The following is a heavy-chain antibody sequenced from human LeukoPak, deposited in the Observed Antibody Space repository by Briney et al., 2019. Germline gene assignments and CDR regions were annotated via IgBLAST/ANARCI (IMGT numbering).Heavy chain of an antibody. CDR3: ATDIVVVPAAIVGVAFDI. CDR2: ISANNGNT. J-gene: IGHJ3*02. D-gene: IGHD2-2*01. CDR1: GYTFTSYG. Sequence: ASVKVSCKASGYTFTSYGISWVRQAPGQGHGWMGGISANNGNTKYAQKFQGRVTITADKSTSTAYMELSSLRSEDTAVYYCATDIVVVPAAIVGVAFDIWGQGTMVTVSS. V-gene: IGHV1-18*01.